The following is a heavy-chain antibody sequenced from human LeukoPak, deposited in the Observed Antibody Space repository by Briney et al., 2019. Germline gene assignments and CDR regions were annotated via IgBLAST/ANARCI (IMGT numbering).Heavy chain of an antibody. CDR2: INTDGSST. Sequence: GSLRLSCAASGFTFNSNWMQWVRQAPGKGLVWVSRINTDGSSTNYADSVKGRFTISRDNAKNTLFLQMNSLRVDDTAVYYCARGETLGVDWGQGTLVTVSS. D-gene: IGHD3-16*01. CDR1: GFTFNSNW. CDR3: ARGETLGVD. J-gene: IGHJ4*02. V-gene: IGHV3-74*01.